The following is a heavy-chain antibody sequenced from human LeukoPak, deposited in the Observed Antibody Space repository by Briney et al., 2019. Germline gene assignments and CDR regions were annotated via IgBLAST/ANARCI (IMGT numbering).Heavy chain of an antibody. J-gene: IGHJ4*02. Sequence: GGSLRLSCAASGFTFSSYNMNWVRQAPGKGLEWVSSITSSSSYIYYADSVKGRFTVSRDNAKNSLYLQMNSLRAEDTAVYFCVRSPRIAVPGIQLDYWGQGTLVTVSS. V-gene: IGHV3-21*01. D-gene: IGHD6-13*01. CDR2: ITSSSSYI. CDR1: GFTFSSYN. CDR3: VRSPRIAVPGIQLDY.